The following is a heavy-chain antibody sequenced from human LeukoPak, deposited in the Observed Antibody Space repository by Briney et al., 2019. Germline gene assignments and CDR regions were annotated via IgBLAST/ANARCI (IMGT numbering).Heavy chain of an antibody. V-gene: IGHV1-8*03. D-gene: IGHD2-21*02. Sequence: ASVRVSCKASGYSFTKYDINWVRQATGQGLEWMGWMNPTSGNTGYAQKFQGRLTITKDTSMNTAYMELSSLRSDDTAIYYCARGPAYSYCSGDCYHIDFWGQGTLVTVSS. CDR2: MNPTSGNT. CDR1: GYSFTKYD. CDR3: ARGPAYSYCSGDCYHIDF. J-gene: IGHJ4*02.